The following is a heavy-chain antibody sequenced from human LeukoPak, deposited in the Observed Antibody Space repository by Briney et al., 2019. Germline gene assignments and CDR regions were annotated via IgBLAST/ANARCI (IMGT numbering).Heavy chain of an antibody. CDR2: IKSKTDGGTT. J-gene: IGHJ4*02. V-gene: IGHV3-15*01. Sequence: PGGSLRLSCAASGFTFSNAWMSWVRQAPGKGLEWVGRIKSKTDGGTTDYAAPVKSRFTISRDDSTNPLYLQMNSLQTEDTAVYYCTGVVVPAAHLGGQGTLVTVSS. D-gene: IGHD2-2*01. CDR3: TGVVVPAAHL. CDR1: GFTFSNAW.